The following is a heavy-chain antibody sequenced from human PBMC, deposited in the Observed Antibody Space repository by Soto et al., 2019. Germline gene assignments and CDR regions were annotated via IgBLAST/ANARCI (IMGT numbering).Heavy chain of an antibody. Sequence: PSETLSLTCAVSGGSISSGGYSWSWIRQPPGKGLEWIGYIYHVESTYYNPSLKSRLTISLDRSKNQFSLKLTSVTAADTAVYYCARGDIAARRGSWFDPWGQGTLVTVSS. CDR1: GGSISSGGYS. J-gene: IGHJ5*02. V-gene: IGHV4-30-2*01. D-gene: IGHD6-6*01. CDR2: IYHVEST. CDR3: ARGDIAARRGSWFDP.